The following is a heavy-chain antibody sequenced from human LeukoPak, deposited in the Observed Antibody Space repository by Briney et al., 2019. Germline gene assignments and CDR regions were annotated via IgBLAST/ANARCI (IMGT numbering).Heavy chain of an antibody. CDR2: VYSENT. D-gene: IGHD3-10*01. CDR3: ARVFDSGSQAYFYYMDV. CDR1: GDSISSSSFF. J-gene: IGHJ6*03. V-gene: IGHV4-39*07. Sequence: SETLSLTCTVSGDSISSSSFFWGWIRQPPGTGLEWIGAVYSENTYYNPSLKSRVSISVDTSKNQFSLKVSSVTAADTAVYYCARVFDSGSQAYFYYMDVWGKGTTVTIFS.